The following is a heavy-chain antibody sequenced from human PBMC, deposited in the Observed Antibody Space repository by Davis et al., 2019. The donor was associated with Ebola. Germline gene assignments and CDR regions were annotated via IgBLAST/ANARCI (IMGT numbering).Heavy chain of an antibody. V-gene: IGHV3-23*01. CDR2: ISASGDGL. CDR3: AKAARHCTSTICYNRVFDY. CDR1: GFTFSSYA. D-gene: IGHD2-2*02. J-gene: IGHJ4*02. Sequence: GESLKISCAASGFTFSSYAMSWVRQAPGKGLEWVSAISASGDGLYYAGSVKGRFTISRDNSKKTLYLQMNSLGAEDTAVYYCAKAARHCTSTICYNRVFDYWGQGTLVTVSS.